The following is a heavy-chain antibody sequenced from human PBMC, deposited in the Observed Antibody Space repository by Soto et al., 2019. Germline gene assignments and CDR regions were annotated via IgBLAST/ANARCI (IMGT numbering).Heavy chain of an antibody. J-gene: IGHJ6*02. Sequence: PGESLKISCKGSGYSFTSYWIGWVRQMPGKGLEWMGIIYPGDSDTRYSPSFQGQVTISADKSISTAYLQWSSLKASDTTMYYCARQNQLQRNYYYYYGMDVWGQGTTVTVSS. CDR3: ARQNQLQRNYYYYYGMDV. D-gene: IGHD2-2*01. CDR1: GYSFTSYW. CDR2: IYPGDSDT. V-gene: IGHV5-51*01.